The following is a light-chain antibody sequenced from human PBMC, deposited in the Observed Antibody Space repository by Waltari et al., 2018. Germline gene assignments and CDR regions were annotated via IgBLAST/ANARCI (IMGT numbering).Light chain of an antibody. Sequence: DIVMAQTPLSLRVTPGEPASISCRSSQSLLHSNGYIFLDWYLQKPGQSPQLLIYLGSNRASGVPDRFSGSGSGTDFTLKISRVEAEDVGVYYCMQDLQTPFTFGPGTKVDIK. CDR2: LGS. J-gene: IGKJ3*01. V-gene: IGKV2-28*01. CDR3: MQDLQTPFT. CDR1: QSLLHSNGYIF.